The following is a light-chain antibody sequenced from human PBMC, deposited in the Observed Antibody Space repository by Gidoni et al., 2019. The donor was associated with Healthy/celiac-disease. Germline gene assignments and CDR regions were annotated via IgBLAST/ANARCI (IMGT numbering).Light chain of an antibody. V-gene: IGLV3-21*03. CDR3: QGWDSSSDQGR. Sequence: SYVLTQPPSLSVAPGKTARITCGGNNIGSKSVHWYQQKPGQAPVLVVYDDSERPSGIPERFSGSNSGNTATLTISRVEAGDEADYYCQGWDSSSDQGRFGGGTKLTVL. CDR2: DDS. CDR1: NIGSKS. J-gene: IGLJ3*02.